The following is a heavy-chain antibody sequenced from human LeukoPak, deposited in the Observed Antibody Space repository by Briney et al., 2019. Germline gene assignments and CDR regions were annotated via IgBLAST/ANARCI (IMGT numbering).Heavy chain of an antibody. J-gene: IGHJ6*02. CDR2: MSYDGGHK. V-gene: IGHV3-30*18. D-gene: IGHD2-15*01. CDR3: AKGQLVDYGMDV. Sequence: GGSLRLSYAASGFTFSSYAMHWVRQAPGKGLEWVAVMSYDGGHKYYADSVKGRFTISRDNSKNTLYLQMNSLRAEDTAVYYCAKGQLVDYGMDVWGQGTTVTVSS. CDR1: GFTFSSYA.